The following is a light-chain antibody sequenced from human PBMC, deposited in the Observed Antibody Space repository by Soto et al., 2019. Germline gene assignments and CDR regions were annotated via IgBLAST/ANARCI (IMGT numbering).Light chain of an antibody. CDR3: HQYGSSQYT. V-gene: IGKV3-20*01. Sequence: EIVLTQSPGTLSLSPGERATLSCRASQSVNNNYLAWYQQKPGQAPRLLIYGASSRATGIPDRFSGSGSGTDFTLTISRLEPEDFAVYYCHQYGSSQYTFGQGTKLEIK. CDR2: GAS. J-gene: IGKJ2*01. CDR1: QSVNNNY.